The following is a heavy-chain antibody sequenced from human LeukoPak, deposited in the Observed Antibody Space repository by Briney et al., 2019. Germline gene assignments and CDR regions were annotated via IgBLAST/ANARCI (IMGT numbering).Heavy chain of an antibody. CDR3: ARGAPGSYCSGGSCPYFDY. D-gene: IGHD2-15*01. Sequence: ASVNVSCKASAYTFTSYDINWVRQANGQGREWVGWMNPNRGNTMYAQKFQGRVTMTRNTSISTAYMELSSLRSEDTAVYYCARGAPGSYCSGGSCPYFDYWGQGTLISVSS. CDR2: MNPNRGNT. J-gene: IGHJ4*02. V-gene: IGHV1-8*01. CDR1: AYTFTSYD.